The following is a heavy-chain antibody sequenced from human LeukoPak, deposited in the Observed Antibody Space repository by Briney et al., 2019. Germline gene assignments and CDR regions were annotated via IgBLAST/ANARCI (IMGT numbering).Heavy chain of an antibody. V-gene: IGHV4-31*03. J-gene: IGHJ5*02. D-gene: IGHD4-11*01. CDR1: GGSISSGGYY. CDR2: IYYSGST. Sequence: PSQTLSLTCTVSGGSISSGGYYWSWIRQHPGKGLEWIGYIYYSGSTYYNPSLKSRVTISVDTSKNQFSLKLSSVTAADTAVYYCARLGRGDYSNWFDPWGQGTLVTVSS. CDR3: ARLGRGDYSNWFDP.